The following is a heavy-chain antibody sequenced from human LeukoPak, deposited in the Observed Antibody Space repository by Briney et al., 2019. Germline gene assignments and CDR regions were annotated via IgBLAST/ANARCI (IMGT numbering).Heavy chain of an antibody. CDR1: GFTFSSYA. D-gene: IGHD6-19*01. V-gene: IGHV3-23*01. Sequence: PGGSLRLSCAASGFTFSSYAVSWVRQAPGKGLEWVSVISGSGGSTYYADSVKGRFTISRDSSKNTLYLQMNSLRAEDTAVYYCAKQRDYSSGWYYFDYWGQGTLVTVSS. CDR2: ISGSGGST. J-gene: IGHJ4*02. CDR3: AKQRDYSSGWYYFDY.